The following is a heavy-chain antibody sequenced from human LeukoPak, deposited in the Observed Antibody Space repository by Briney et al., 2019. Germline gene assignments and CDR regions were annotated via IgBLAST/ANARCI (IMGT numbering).Heavy chain of an antibody. CDR3: AKQSSYYGSGSLDY. V-gene: IGHV3-23*01. CDR2: ISGSGGST. CDR1: GFTFSSYA. D-gene: IGHD3-10*01. J-gene: IGHJ4*02. Sequence: PGGSLRLSCAASGFTFSSYAMSWVRQAPGKGLEWVSAISGSGGSTYYADSVKGRFTISRDNSKNTLYLQMNSLRAEDTAVYYCAKQSSYYGSGSLDYWGQGTLVTVSS.